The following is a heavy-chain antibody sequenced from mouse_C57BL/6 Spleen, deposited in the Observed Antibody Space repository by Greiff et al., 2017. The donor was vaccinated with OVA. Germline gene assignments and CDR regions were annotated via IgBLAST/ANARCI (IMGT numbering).Heavy chain of an antibody. CDR3: ARTPFTTVDPYWYFDG. Sequence: QVQLQQPGAELVRPGSSVTLSCKASGYTFTSYWMHWVKQRPIQGLEWIGNIDPSDSETHYNQKFKDKATLTVDKSSSTAYMQLSSLTSEDSAVYYCARTPFTTVDPYWYFDGWGTGTTVTVSS. J-gene: IGHJ1*03. D-gene: IGHD1-1*01. CDR1: GYTFTSYW. V-gene: IGHV1-52*01. CDR2: IDPSDSET.